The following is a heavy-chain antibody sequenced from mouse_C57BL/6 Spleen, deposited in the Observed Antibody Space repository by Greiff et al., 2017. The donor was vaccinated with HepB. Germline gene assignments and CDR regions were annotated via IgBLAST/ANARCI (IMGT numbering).Heavy chain of an antibody. J-gene: IGHJ4*01. V-gene: IGHV14-2*01. D-gene: IGHD2-3*01. CDR3: ASPRWLPHCAMDY. CDR2: IDPEDGET. Sequence: EVQRVESGAELVKPGASVKLSCTASGFNIKDYYMHWVKQRTEQGLEWIGRIDPEDGETKYAPKFQGKATITADTSSNTAYLQLSSLTSEDTAVYYCASPRWLPHCAMDYWGQGTSVTVSS. CDR1: GFNIKDYY.